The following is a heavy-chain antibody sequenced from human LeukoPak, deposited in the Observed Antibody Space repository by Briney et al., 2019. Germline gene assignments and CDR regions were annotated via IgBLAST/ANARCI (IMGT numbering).Heavy chain of an antibody. V-gene: IGHV3-23*01. J-gene: IGHJ4*02. D-gene: IGHD1-26*01. CDR1: GFTFSSYA. CDR2: VSGSGGST. Sequence: GGSLRLSCAASGFTFSSYAMSWVRHAPGKGLEWVSAVSGSGGSTYYADSVKGRFTISRDNSKNTLYLQMNSLRAEDTAVYYCAKVEWELRYFDYWGQGTLVTVSS. CDR3: AKVEWELRYFDY.